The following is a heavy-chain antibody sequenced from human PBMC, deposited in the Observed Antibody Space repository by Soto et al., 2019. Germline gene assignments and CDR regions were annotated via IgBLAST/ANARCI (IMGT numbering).Heavy chain of an antibody. CDR3: ARQGRNTRIVLIKHYATDF. J-gene: IGHJ6*02. CDR2: IDDSGST. D-gene: IGHD1-1*01. Sequence: SETLSLTCTVSSGTISSRSHYWAWIRQPPGKGLEWIGVIDDSGSTHYSESLKSRVTISVDTSKNQFSLKVSSVTATDTAVYYCARQGRNTRIVLIKHYATDFWGQGTAVTVSS. V-gene: IGHV4-39*01. CDR1: SGTISSRSHY.